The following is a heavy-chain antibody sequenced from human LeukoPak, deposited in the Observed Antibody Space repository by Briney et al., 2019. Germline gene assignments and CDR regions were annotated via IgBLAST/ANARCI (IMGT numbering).Heavy chain of an antibody. D-gene: IGHD4-23*01. CDR3: ARDYGGSSPFDY. V-gene: IGHV3-48*03. Sequence: PGGSLRLSCAASEFTFSNYAMHWVRQAPGKGLEWVSYISSSGSTIYYADSVKGRFTISRDNAKNSLYLQMNSLRAEDTAVYYCARDYGGSSPFDYWGQGTLVTVSS. J-gene: IGHJ4*02. CDR1: EFTFSNYA. CDR2: ISSSGSTI.